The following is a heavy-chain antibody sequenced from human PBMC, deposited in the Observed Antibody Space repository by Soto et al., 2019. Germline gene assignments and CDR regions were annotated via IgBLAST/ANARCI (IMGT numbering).Heavy chain of an antibody. Sequence: SDTLSLTCTVSGVSISSYYWSWIRQSPGKGLEWIGYIYYSGSTNYNPSLKSRVTISVDTSKNQFSLKLSSVTAADTSVYYCARSRGGYFDYWGQGTLVTVS. CDR1: GVSISSYY. V-gene: IGHV4-59*07. CDR3: ARSRGGYFDY. CDR2: IYYSGST. J-gene: IGHJ4*02. D-gene: IGHD3-22*01.